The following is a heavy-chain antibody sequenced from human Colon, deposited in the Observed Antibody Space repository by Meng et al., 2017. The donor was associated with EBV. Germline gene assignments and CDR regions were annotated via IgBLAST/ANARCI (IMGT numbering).Heavy chain of an antibody. V-gene: IGHV7-4-1*02. Sequence: QVPLVESGAELQESGASMKVYRKDSGYACTRYPRNWVQQAPGQGPEWVGWFNTNTGNPTYAQGFTGRFVFSLDTSVSTAYLQISSLKAEDTAVYYCAPGPANDYRSSYYFDYWGQGTLVTVSS. CDR1: GYACTRYP. CDR2: FNTNTGNP. CDR3: APGPANDYRSSYYFDY. J-gene: IGHJ4*02. D-gene: IGHD4-11*01.